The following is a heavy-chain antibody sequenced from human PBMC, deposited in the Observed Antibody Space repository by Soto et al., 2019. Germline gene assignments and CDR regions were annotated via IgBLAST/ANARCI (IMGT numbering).Heavy chain of an antibody. V-gene: IGHV4-4*07. CDR2: IYTSASI. CDR3: ARDREAGYNFYYGMDV. D-gene: IGHD6-19*01. J-gene: IGHJ6*02. Sequence: PSETLSLTCSVSGADINTYSWTWIRQPARKWLGWIGRIYTSASINYNPSLRGRVTLSVDTSTNQVSQKPASVTAADTAVEYCARDREAGYNFYYGMDVWGQGTTVTVSS. CDR1: GADINTYS.